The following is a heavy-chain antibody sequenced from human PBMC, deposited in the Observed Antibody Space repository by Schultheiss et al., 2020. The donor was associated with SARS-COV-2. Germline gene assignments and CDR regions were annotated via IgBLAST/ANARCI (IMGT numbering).Heavy chain of an antibody. D-gene: IGHD6-13*01. CDR3: AGMYSSSWNDP. CDR2: ISSSGSTI. CDR1: GFTFSSYE. V-gene: IGHV3-48*03. J-gene: IGHJ5*02. Sequence: GGSLRLSCAASGFTFSSYEMNWVRQAPGKGLEWVSYISSSGSTIYYADSVKGRFTISRDNAKNSLYLQMNSLRAEDTALYYCAGMYSSSWNDPWGQGTLVTVSS.